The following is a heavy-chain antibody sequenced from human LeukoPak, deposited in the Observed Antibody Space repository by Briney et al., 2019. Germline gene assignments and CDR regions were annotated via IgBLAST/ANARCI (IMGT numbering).Heavy chain of an antibody. CDR2: ISYDGSNK. CDR3: AKDGLERYFDY. D-gene: IGHD1-1*01. J-gene: IGHJ4*02. Sequence: GGSLRLSCAASGFTFSSYGMHWVRQAPGKGLEWVAVISYDGSNKYYADSVKGRFTISRDNSKNTLYLQMNSLRAEDTAVYYCAKDGLERYFDYWGQGTLVTVSS. V-gene: IGHV3-30*18. CDR1: GFTFSSYG.